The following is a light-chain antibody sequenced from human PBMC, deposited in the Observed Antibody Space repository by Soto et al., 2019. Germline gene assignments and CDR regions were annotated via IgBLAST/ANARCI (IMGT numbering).Light chain of an antibody. V-gene: IGLV1-44*01. Sequence: QSVLTQPPSASGTPGQRVTIACSGSSSNIGSTTVKWYQQLPGTAPKLLIYNNNKRPSGVPDRFSGSKSGTSASLAISGLQSEDEADDYCAAWDDSLNGVVFGGGTKLTVL. J-gene: IGLJ3*02. CDR3: AAWDDSLNGVV. CDR1: SSNIGSTT. CDR2: NNN.